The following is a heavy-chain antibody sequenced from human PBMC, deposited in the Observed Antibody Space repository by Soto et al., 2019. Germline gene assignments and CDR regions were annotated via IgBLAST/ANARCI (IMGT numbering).Heavy chain of an antibody. CDR2: IYGDGSST. D-gene: IGHD2-15*01. CDR3: ARGYCSGGSCHQLAFDI. J-gene: IGHJ3*02. Sequence: EVQLAESGGGLVQPGGSLRVSCAASGFTFSSNWMHWVRQAPGKGLVWVSRIYGDGSSTSYADSVKGRFTISRDNAKNTLYLQMNSLRADDTAVYYCARGYCSGGSCHQLAFDIWGQGTLVTVSS. CDR1: GFTFSSNW. V-gene: IGHV3-74*01.